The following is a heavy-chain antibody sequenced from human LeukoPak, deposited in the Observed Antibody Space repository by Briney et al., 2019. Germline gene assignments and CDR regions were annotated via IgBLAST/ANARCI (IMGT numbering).Heavy chain of an antibody. V-gene: IGHV4-59*01. CDR3: ARGDDSGYDEGGFDY. J-gene: IGHJ4*02. CDR1: GGSISSYY. CDR2: IYYSGST. Sequence: PSETLSLTCTVSGGSISSYYWSWIRQPPGKGLEWIGFIYYSGSTNYNPSLKSRVTISVDTSKNQFSLKLSSVTAADTAVYYCARGDDSGYDEGGFDYWGQGTLVTLSS. D-gene: IGHD5-12*01.